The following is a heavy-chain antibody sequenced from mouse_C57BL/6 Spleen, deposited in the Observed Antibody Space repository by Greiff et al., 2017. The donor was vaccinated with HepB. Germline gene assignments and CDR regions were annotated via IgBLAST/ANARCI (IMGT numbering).Heavy chain of an antibody. CDR2: ISNGGGST. Sequence: EVMLVESGGGLVQPGGSLKLSCAASGFTFSDYYMYWVRPTPEKRLEWVAYISNGGGSTYSPDTVKGRFTLSRDNAKNTLYLQMSRLKSEDTAMYYCARQRWTEDDYAMDYWGQGTSVTVSS. CDR3: ARQRWTEDDYAMDY. J-gene: IGHJ4*01. CDR1: GFTFSDYY. V-gene: IGHV5-12*01. D-gene: IGHD2-3*01.